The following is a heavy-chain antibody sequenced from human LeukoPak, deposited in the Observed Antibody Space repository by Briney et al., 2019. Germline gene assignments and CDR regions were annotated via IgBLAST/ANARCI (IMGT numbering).Heavy chain of an antibody. CDR2: INEEGSEI. Sequence: GGSLRLSCAASGFSFTNYWMTWVRQAPGKGLEWVANINEEGSEIYYVDSVKGRFTISRDNTKNSLSLQMNSLRVEDTAVYYCALGVYYYDYWGQGTLVTVSS. D-gene: IGHD1-26*01. CDR1: GFSFTNYW. CDR3: ALGVYYYDY. J-gene: IGHJ4*02. V-gene: IGHV3-7*01.